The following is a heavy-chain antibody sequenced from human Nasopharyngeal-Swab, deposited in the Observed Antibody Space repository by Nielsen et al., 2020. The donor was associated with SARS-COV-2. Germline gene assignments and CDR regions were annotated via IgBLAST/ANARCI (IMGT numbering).Heavy chain of an antibody. J-gene: IGHJ4*02. CDR3: AKGEVPNDY. D-gene: IGHD1-26*01. CDR1: GFTFSNSA. V-gene: IGHV3-23*01. Sequence: GGSLRLSCSVSGFTFSNSALCWVRQAPGEGLEWVSAISISGATTFYADSVRGRFTISRDNDRNTVYLQMSSLTVEDTAIYYCAKGEVPNDYWGQGTLVTVSS. CDR2: ISISGATT.